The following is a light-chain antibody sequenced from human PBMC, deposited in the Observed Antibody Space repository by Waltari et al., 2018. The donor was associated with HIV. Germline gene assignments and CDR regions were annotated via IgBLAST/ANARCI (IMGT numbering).Light chain of an antibody. V-gene: IGLV4-69*01. CDR1: GGLSSYA. CDR2: LKSDGSH. J-gene: IGLJ3*02. Sequence: QLVLTQSPSASAFLGASVKITCTLTGGLSSYAIAWHQHQPEKGPRYLMKLKSDGSHNREDEIPDRFSASNSGADHHLTISSLQSEDEGYYYCQTWDTGPVFGGGTKLTVL. CDR3: QTWDTGPV.